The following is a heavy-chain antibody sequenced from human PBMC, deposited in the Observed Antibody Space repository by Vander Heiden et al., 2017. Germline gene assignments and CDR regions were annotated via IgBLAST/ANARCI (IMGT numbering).Heavy chain of an antibody. D-gene: IGHD2-15*01. J-gene: IGHJ4*02. CDR3: ARDVGGGSSY. CDR1: GITFSRYW. Sequence: EVQPVESGGGLVQPGRSLRLSCAASGITFSRYWVGRVRQVTGEGLVWVSRMNEDGSATNYADSVKGGFTISRDNAKNMLYLQMNSLRAEDTAVYYCARDVGGGSSYWGQGTLVTVSS. CDR2: MNEDGSAT. V-gene: IGHV3-74*01.